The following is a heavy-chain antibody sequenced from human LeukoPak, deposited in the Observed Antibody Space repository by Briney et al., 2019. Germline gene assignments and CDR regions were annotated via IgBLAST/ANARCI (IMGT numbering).Heavy chain of an antibody. V-gene: IGHV3-23*01. Sequence: GSLRLSCAASGFTFSSFSISWGRQAPGKGPEGVSTISTGDGNTYYADSVKGRFTVSRDDSKNTLYLQMNSLRAEDTAVYYCAKDGGLWVSAHWGDSWGRGTLVTVSS. CDR2: ISTGDGNT. D-gene: IGHD7-27*01. J-gene: IGHJ4*02. CDR3: AKDGGLWVSAHWGDS. CDR1: GFTFSSFS.